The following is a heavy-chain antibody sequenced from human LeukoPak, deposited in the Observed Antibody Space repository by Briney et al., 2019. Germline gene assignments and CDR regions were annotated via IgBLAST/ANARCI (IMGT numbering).Heavy chain of an antibody. D-gene: IGHD3-9*01. J-gene: IGHJ4*02. Sequence: ASVKVSCKASGYTFTGYYMHWVRQAPGQGLEWMGWINPNSGGTNYAQKFQGRVTMTRDTSISTAYMELSRLRSDDTAVYYCARDHHLFILTGPDFWGQGTLVTVSS. V-gene: IGHV1-2*02. CDR3: ARDHHLFILTGPDF. CDR1: GYTFTGYY. CDR2: INPNSGGT.